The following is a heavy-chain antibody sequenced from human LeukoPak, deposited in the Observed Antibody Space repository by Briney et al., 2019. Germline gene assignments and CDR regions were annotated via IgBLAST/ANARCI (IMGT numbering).Heavy chain of an antibody. CDR1: GFTFSSYA. CDR3: ASMAYYDSKVDYYFDY. J-gene: IGHJ4*02. CDR2: ISGSGGST. D-gene: IGHD3-22*01. Sequence: PGGSLRLSCAASGFTFSSYAMSWVRQAPGKGLEWVSAISGSGGSTYYADSVKGRFTISRDNSKNTLYLQMNSLRAEDTAVYYCASMAYYDSKVDYYFDYWGQGTLVTVSS. V-gene: IGHV3-23*01.